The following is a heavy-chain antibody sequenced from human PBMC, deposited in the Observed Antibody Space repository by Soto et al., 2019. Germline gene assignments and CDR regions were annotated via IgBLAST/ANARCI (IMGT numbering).Heavy chain of an antibody. CDR2: ISYDGSNK. V-gene: IGHV3-30-3*01. D-gene: IGHD4-17*01. Sequence: GGSLRLSCAASGFTFSSYAMHWVRQAPGKGLEWVAVISYDGSNKYYADSVKGRFTISRDNSKNTLYLQMNSLRAEDTAVYYCAIAGCYGDYVFGIDYWGQGTLVTVSS. CDR1: GFTFSSYA. CDR3: AIAGCYGDYVFGIDY. J-gene: IGHJ4*02.